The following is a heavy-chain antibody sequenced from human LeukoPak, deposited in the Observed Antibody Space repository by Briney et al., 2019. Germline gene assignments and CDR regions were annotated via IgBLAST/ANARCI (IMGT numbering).Heavy chain of an antibody. J-gene: IGHJ4*02. V-gene: IGHV3-43D*03. CDR1: GFTFDDYA. D-gene: IGHD2-2*01. CDR3: AKEGYCSSTSCYGLDY. CDR2: ISWDGGST. Sequence: PGGSLRLSCAASGFTFDDYAMHLVRQAPGKGLEWVSLISWDGGSTYYADSVKGRFTISRDNSKNSLYLQMNSLRAEDTALYYCAKEGYCSSTSCYGLDYWGQGTLVTVSS.